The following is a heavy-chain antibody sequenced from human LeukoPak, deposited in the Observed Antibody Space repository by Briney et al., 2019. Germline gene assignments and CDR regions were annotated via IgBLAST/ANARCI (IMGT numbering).Heavy chain of an antibody. CDR1: GGSFSGYY. J-gene: IGHJ6*02. CDR3: ARLGDQQQLILTSYYGLDV. Sequence: SETLSLTCAVYGGSFSGYYWNWIRQPPGKGLEWIGYIYYSGSTNYNPSLKSRVTISVDTSKNQFSLKLSSVTAADTAVYYCARLGDQQQLILTSYYGLDVWGRGTTVTVSS. V-gene: IGHV4-59*01. D-gene: IGHD6-13*01. CDR2: IYYSGST.